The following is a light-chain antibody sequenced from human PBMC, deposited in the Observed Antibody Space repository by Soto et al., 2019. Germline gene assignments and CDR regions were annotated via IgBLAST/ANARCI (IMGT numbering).Light chain of an antibody. CDR2: DAS. V-gene: IGKV1-5*01. CDR1: QSISSW. CDR3: QQRWT. Sequence: DIQMTQSPFTLASSVGDRGTITCRASQSISSWLAWYQQKPGKAPKLLIYDASSLESGVPSRFSGSGSGTEFTLTISSLQPDDFATYYCQQRWTFGQGTKVDIK. J-gene: IGKJ1*01.